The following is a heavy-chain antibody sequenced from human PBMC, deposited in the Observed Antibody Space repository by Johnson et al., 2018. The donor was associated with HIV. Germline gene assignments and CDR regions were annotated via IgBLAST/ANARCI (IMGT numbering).Heavy chain of an antibody. V-gene: IGHV3-7*05. D-gene: IGHD6-19*01. CDR2: IKEDGSEE. CDR1: GFTFSRYW. J-gene: IGHJ3*02. CDR3: ARGVGGAGDDAFDI. Sequence: VQLVESGGGLVQSGGSLRLSCAASGFTFSRYWMSWVRQAPGKGLEWVANIKEDGSEEYYVASVKGRFIISRDNAKNSLYMQMNSLRAEDTALYYCARGVGGAGDDAFDIWGQGTMVTVSS.